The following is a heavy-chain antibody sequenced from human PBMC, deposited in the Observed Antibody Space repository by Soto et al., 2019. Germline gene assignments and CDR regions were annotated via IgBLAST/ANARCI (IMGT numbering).Heavy chain of an antibody. CDR2: IYYSGST. D-gene: IGHD6-13*01. CDR1: GGSVSSGSYY. V-gene: IGHV4-61*01. Sequence: PSETLSLTCTVSGGSVSSGSYYWSWIRQPPGKGLEWIGYIYYSGSTNYNPSLKSRVTISVDTSKNQFSLKLSSVTAADTAVYYCARTAAAAVYDYWGQGTLVTVS. CDR3: ARTAAAAVYDY. J-gene: IGHJ4*02.